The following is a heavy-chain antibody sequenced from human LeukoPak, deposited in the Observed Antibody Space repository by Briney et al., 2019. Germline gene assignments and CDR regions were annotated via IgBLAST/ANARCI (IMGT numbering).Heavy chain of an antibody. D-gene: IGHD1-1*01. V-gene: IGHV5-10-1*01. J-gene: IGHJ5*02. CDR2: IDNTDSYS. CDR3: ARQPEGTWFDP. CDR1: GYRFTSNW. Sequence: GAALKISFKSSGYRFTSNWISWGRQMPGKSLEGMGRIDNTDSYSNYSPSSQGHVTIAADKSISTAYLQWSSLKASDTAMYYCARQPEGTWFDPWGQGTLVTVSS.